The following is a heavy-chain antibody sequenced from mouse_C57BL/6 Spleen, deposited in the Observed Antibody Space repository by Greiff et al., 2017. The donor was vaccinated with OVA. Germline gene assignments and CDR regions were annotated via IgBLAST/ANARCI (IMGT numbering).Heavy chain of an antibody. D-gene: IGHD1-1*01. V-gene: IGHV1-69*01. J-gene: IGHJ1*03. CDR3: ARKVDYYGSSSYFDV. CDR1: GYTFTSYW. CDR2: IDPSDSYT. Sequence: QVQLQQPGAELVMPGASVKLSCKASGYTFTSYWMHWVKQRPGQGLEWIGEIDPSDSYTNYNQKFKGKSTLTVDKSSSTAYMQLSSLTSEDSAVYYVARKVDYYGSSSYFDVWGTGTTVTVSS.